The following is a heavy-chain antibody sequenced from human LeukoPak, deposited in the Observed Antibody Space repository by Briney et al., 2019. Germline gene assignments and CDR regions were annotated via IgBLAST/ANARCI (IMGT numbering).Heavy chain of an antibody. V-gene: IGHV3-9*01. CDR2: ISWNSGSI. D-gene: IGHD2-2*02. J-gene: IGHJ3*01. CDR3: AMKAVPRPRLYDAFDF. CDR1: GFTFDDYA. Sequence: GGSLRLSCAASGFTFDDYAMHWVRQAPGKGLEWVSGISWNSGSIGYADSVKGRFTISRDNAKNSLYLQMNSLRADDTAVYYCAMKAVPRPRLYDAFDFWGQGTVVTVSS.